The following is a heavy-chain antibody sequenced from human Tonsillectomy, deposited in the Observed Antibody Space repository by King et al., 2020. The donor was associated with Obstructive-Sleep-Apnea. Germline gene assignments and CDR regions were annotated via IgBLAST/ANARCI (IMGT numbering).Heavy chain of an antibody. CDR2: IYYSGST. Sequence: QLQESGPGLVKSSETLSLTCTVSGGSISSSSYYWAWIRQPPGKGLEWIGTIYYSGSTYYNPSLKSRVTISVDTSKNQFSLKLTSVTAADTAVYYCARDPYSYFDYWGQGTLVTVSS. CDR3: ARDPYSYFDY. CDR1: GGSISSSSYY. V-gene: IGHV4-39*07. J-gene: IGHJ4*02. D-gene: IGHD1-26*01.